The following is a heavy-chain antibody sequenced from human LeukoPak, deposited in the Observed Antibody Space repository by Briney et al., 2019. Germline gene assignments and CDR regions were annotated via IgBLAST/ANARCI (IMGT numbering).Heavy chain of an antibody. CDR3: AREGASFGELRRVVDY. CDR1: GITFSSYG. J-gene: IGHJ4*02. Sequence: GGSLRLSCAASGITFSSYGMHWVRQAPGKGLEWVAFIRYDGSNKYYADSVKGRFTISRDNSKNTLYMQMKSLRAEDTAVYYCAREGASFGELRRVVDYWGQGTLVTVSS. CDR2: IRYDGSNK. D-gene: IGHD3-10*01. V-gene: IGHV3-30*02.